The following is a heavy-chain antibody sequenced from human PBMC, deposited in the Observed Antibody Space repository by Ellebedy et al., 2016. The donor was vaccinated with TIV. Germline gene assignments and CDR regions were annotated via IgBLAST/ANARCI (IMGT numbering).Heavy chain of an antibody. J-gene: IGHJ3*02. CDR3: AREDLYDSSGYHAFDI. V-gene: IGHV3-33*01. CDR1: GFTFSIYG. D-gene: IGHD3-22*01. CDR2: IWYDGTNK. Sequence: GGSLRLSCAASGFTFSIYGMHWVRQAPGKGLEWVAGIWYDGTNKYYADSVKGRFTISRDNSKNTLYLQMNSLRAEDTAVYYCAREDLYDSSGYHAFDIWGQGTRVTVSS.